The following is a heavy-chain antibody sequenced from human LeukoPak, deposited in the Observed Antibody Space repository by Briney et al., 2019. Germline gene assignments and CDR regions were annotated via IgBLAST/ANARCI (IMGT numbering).Heavy chain of an antibody. V-gene: IGHV3-43*02. CDR3: AKDSRRGIAARPGWFDP. CDR1: GFSFDDYA. CDR2: ISGDGGIT. D-gene: IGHD6-6*01. Sequence: GGSLRLSCAASGFSFDDYAMYWVRQAPGKGLEWVSLISGDGGITYYADSVKGRFTISRDNSKNSLYLQMNSLRNEDTALYYCAKDSRRGIAARPGWFDPWGQGTLVTVSS. J-gene: IGHJ5*02.